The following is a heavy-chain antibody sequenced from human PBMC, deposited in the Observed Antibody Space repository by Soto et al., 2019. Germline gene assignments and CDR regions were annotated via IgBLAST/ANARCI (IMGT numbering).Heavy chain of an antibody. Sequence: SETMSLTCTFSGFSLSSVVYCWRWIRPHPGKGLEWIGYIYYSGSTYYNPSLKSRVTISVDTSKNQFSLKLSSVTAADTAVYYCARDRANGVCYSSKNSGGSCSAFDIWGQGTMVTVSS. V-gene: IGHV4-31*03. CDR2: IYYSGST. J-gene: IGHJ3*02. CDR1: GFSLSSVVYC. D-gene: IGHD2-8*01. CDR3: ARDRANGVCYSSKNSGGSCSAFDI.